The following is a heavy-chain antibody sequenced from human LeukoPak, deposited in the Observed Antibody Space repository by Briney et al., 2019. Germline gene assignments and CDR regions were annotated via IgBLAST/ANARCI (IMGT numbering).Heavy chain of an antibody. CDR1: GGSISSGSYY. J-gene: IGHJ4*02. V-gene: IGHV4-61*02. CDR3: ARDRHKLVDIVAGILDY. D-gene: IGHD5-12*01. Sequence: SQTLSLTCTVSGGSISSGSYYWSWIRQPAGKGLEWIGRIYTGGSTNYNASLKSRVTISVDTSKNQFSLKLSSVTAADTAVYYCARDRHKLVDIVAGILDYWGQGTLVTVSS. CDR2: IYTGGST.